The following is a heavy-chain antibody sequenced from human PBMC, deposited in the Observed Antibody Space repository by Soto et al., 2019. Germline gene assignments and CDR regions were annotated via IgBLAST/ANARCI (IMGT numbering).Heavy chain of an antibody. Sequence: EVQLVESGGGLVKPGGSLRLSCAASGFTFSSYSMNWVRQAPGKGLEWVSSISSSSSYIYYADSVKGRFTISRDNAKNSLYLQMNSLRAEDTAVYYCAREGERGDCTNGVCGYFDYWGQGTLVTVSS. D-gene: IGHD2-8*01. CDR2: ISSSSSYI. V-gene: IGHV3-21*01. CDR1: GFTFSSYS. CDR3: AREGERGDCTNGVCGYFDY. J-gene: IGHJ4*02.